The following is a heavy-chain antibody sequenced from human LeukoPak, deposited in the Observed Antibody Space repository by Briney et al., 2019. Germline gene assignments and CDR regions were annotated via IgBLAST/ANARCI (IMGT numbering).Heavy chain of an antibody. Sequence: GGSLRLSCAASGFTFSSYWMSWVRQAPGKGLEWVANIKQDGSEEYYVDSVKGRFTISRDNAKNSLYLQMNSLRAEDTAVYYCARDWVEWVVPAANYYYYYMDVWGKGTTVTVSS. CDR3: ARDWVEWVVPAANYYYYYMDV. J-gene: IGHJ6*03. V-gene: IGHV3-7*01. CDR2: IKQDGSEE. D-gene: IGHD2-2*01. CDR1: GFTFSSYW.